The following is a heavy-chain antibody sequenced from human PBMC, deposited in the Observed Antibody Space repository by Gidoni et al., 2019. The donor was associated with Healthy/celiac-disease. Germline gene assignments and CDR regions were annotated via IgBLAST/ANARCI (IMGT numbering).Heavy chain of an antibody. CDR2: ISWNSGSI. CDR3: ANTRYYDFWSGYYDYFDY. D-gene: IGHD3-3*01. J-gene: IGHJ4*02. CDR1: GFTFDEYA. Sequence: EVQLVESGGGLVQPGRSLRRSCAASGFTFDEYAMQWVRQAPGKGLEWVSGISWNSGSIGYADSVKGRFTISRDNAKNSLYLQMNSLRAEDTALYYCANTRYYDFWSGYYDYFDYWGQGTLVTVSS. V-gene: IGHV3-9*01.